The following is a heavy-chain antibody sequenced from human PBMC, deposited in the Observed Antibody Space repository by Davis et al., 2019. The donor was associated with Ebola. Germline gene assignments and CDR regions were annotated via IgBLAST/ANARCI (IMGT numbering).Heavy chain of an antibody. D-gene: IGHD4-11*01. Sequence: GSLRLSCTVSGGSISSYYWGWIRQPPGKGLEWIGDVYYDGSTNYNASLKSRVTMSIDPSKNQYSLRLNSVTPEDTAVYYCARRMTTPRREYFDYWGQGTLVTVSS. CDR3: ARRMTTPRREYFDY. CDR1: GGSISSYY. V-gene: IGHV4-59*12. CDR2: VYYDGST. J-gene: IGHJ4*02.